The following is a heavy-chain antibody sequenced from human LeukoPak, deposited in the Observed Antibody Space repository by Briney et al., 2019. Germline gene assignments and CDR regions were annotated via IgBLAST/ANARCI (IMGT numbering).Heavy chain of an antibody. D-gene: IGHD3-10*01. Sequence: GRSLRLSCAASGFTFSSYAMHWVRQAPGKGLEWVAVISYDGSNKYYADSVKGRFTISRDNSNNTLYLQMNSLRAEDTAVYYCARAQSYYYGSGSYLVYWGQGTLVTVSS. J-gene: IGHJ4*02. CDR2: ISYDGSNK. V-gene: IGHV3-30-3*01. CDR1: GFTFSSYA. CDR3: ARAQSYYYGSGSYLVY.